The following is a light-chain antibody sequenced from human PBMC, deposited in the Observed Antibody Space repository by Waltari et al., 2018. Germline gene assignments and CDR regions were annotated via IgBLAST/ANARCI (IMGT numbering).Light chain of an antibody. Sequence: EIVLTQSPATPSASPGERSTRSCRASQSVTNNLAWYQQRPGQAPRLLIYCASNRATGIPARFSGSGSETEFTLTISSLQSEDFAVYYCQHYNNWPPLFTFGPGTKVDIK. J-gene: IGKJ3*01. CDR2: CAS. CDR3: QHYNNWPPLFT. V-gene: IGKV3-15*01. CDR1: QSVTNN.